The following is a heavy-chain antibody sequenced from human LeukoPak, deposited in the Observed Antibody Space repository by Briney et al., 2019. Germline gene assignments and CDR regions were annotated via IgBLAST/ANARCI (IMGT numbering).Heavy chain of an antibody. CDR1: GYTFTGYY. D-gene: IGHD6-13*01. J-gene: IGHJ3*02. CDR2: IIPILGIA. CDR3: ARPYSSSWSRTDAFDI. V-gene: IGHV1-69*02. Sequence: GASVKVSCKASGYTFTGYYMHWVRQAPGQGLEWMGRIIPILGIANYAQKFQGRVTITADKSTSTAYMELSSLRSEDTAVYYCARPYSSSWSRTDAFDIWGQGTMVTVSS.